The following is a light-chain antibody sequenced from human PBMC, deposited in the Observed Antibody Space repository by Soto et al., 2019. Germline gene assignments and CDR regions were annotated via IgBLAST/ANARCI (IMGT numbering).Light chain of an antibody. J-gene: IGKJ1*01. CDR1: QDIRTN. Sequence: EIVMTQSPATLSVSPGERGNLSCRASQDIRTNLAWYQQRPGQAPRLLIYHSSITATGIPARFSGGGSGTEFFLTISSLQSEDFAVYHCQQDDSWTRTVGQGTK. CDR3: QQDDSWTRT. V-gene: IGKV3-15*01. CDR2: HSS.